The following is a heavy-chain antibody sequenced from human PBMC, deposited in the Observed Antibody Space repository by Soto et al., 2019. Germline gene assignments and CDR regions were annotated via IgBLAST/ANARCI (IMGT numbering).Heavy chain of an antibody. J-gene: IGHJ5*02. CDR2: IIPIFGTA. V-gene: IGHV1-69*01. D-gene: IGHD4-4*01. CDR1: GGTFSSYA. Sequence: QVQLVQSGAEVKKPGSSVKVSCKASGGTFSSYAISWVRQAPGQGLEWMGGIIPIFGTANYAQKFQGIVTISADEYTSTAYMELSSLRSEDTAVYYCASEVLQYPPHWFDPWGQGTLVTVSA. CDR3: ASEVLQYPPHWFDP.